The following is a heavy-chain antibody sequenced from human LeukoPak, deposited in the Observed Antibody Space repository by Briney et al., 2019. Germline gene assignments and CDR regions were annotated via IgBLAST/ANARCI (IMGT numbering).Heavy chain of an antibody. D-gene: IGHD6-25*01. V-gene: IGHV3-33*01. CDR1: GFTFSSYG. J-gene: IGHJ4*02. CDR3: ARDLPRGGLAPRAPNN. Sequence: GRSLRLSCAASGFTFSSYGMHWVRQAPGKGLEWVAVIWYDGSNKYYADSVKGRFTISRDNSKNTLYLQMNSLRAEDTAVYYCARDLPRGGLAPRAPNNWGQGTLVTVSS. CDR2: IWYDGSNK.